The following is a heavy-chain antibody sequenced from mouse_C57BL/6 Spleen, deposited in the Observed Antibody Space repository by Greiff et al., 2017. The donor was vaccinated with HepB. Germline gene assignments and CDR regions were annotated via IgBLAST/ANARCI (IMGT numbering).Heavy chain of an antibody. CDR2: ISSGGSYT. CDR1: GFTFSSYG. J-gene: IGHJ2*01. D-gene: IGHD1-1*01. V-gene: IGHV5-6*01. Sequence: EVQLVESGGDLVKPGGSLKLSCAASGFTFSSYGMSWVRQTPDKRLEWVATISSGGSYTYYPDSVKGRFTISRDNAKNTRYLQMSRLKSEDTAMYYCARHGDSTVVASFDYWGQGTTLTVSS. CDR3: ARHGDSTVVASFDY.